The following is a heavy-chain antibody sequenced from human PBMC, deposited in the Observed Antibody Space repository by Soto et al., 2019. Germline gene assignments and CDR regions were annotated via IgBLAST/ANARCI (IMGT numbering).Heavy chain of an antibody. Sequence: QLQLQESGPGLVKPSETLSLTCTVSGGSISSSSYYWGWIRQPPGKGLECIGSIYYSGSTNYNPSLKSRVTISVDTSKNQFSLKLSSVTAADTAVYYCARDSIEYSSSSGYWGQGTLVTVSS. D-gene: IGHD6-6*01. CDR2: IYYSGST. CDR1: GGSISSSSYY. V-gene: IGHV4-39*01. CDR3: ARDSIEYSSSSGY. J-gene: IGHJ4*02.